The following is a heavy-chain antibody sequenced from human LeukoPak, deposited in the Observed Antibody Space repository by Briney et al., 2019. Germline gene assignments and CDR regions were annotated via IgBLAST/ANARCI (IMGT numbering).Heavy chain of an antibody. CDR1: GFTFSSYA. CDR2: KSYDGSNK. D-gene: IGHD3-9*01. CDR3: ARDYDILTGSYWFDP. J-gene: IGHJ5*02. Sequence: GRSLRLSCAASGFTFSSYAMHWVRQAPGKGLEWVAVKSYDGSNKYYADSVKGRFTISRDNSKNTLYLQMNSLRAEDTAVYYCARDYDILTGSYWFDPWGQGTLVTVSS. V-gene: IGHV3-30*04.